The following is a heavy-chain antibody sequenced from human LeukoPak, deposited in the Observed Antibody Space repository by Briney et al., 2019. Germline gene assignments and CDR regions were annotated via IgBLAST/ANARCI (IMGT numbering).Heavy chain of an antibody. CDR2: IFYSGST. CDR1: GGSISSYY. CDR3: AKSNGYGLVDI. V-gene: IGHV4-39*07. Sequence: PSETLSLTCTVSGGSISSYYWGWIRQPPGKGLEWIGNIFYSGSTYYSPSLKSRVTISLDTSRNQFSLKLNSVTAADTAVYYCAKSNGYGLVDIWGQGTMVTVSS. J-gene: IGHJ3*02. D-gene: IGHD3-10*01.